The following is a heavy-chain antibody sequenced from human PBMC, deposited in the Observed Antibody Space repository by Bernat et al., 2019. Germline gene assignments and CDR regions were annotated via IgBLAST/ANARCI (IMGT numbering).Heavy chain of an antibody. CDR3: ARGLREIRYFDWLSRPSNWFDP. Sequence: QVQLQQWGAGLLKPSETLSLTCAVYGGSFSGYYWSWIRQPPGKGLEWIGDINHSGSTNYNPYLKSRVTISVDQSKNQFSLKLSSVTAADTAVYYCARGLREIRYFDWLSRPSNWFDPWGQGTLVTVSS. CDR2: INHSGST. J-gene: IGHJ5*02. CDR1: GGSFSGYY. D-gene: IGHD3-9*01. V-gene: IGHV4-34*01.